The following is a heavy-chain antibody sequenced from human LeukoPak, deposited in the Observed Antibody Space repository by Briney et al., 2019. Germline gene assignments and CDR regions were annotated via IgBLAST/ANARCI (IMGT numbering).Heavy chain of an antibody. J-gene: IGHJ4*02. CDR3: ARDRPTYCSSTSCADPFDY. CDR2: IKQDGSEK. V-gene: IGHV3-7*01. D-gene: IGHD2-2*01. Sequence: GGSLRLSCAASGFTFSSYWMSWVRQAPGKGLEWVANIKQDGSEKYYVDSVKGRFTISRDNAKNSLYLQMNSLRAEDTAVYYCARDRPTYCSSTSCADPFDYWGQGTLVTVSS. CDR1: GFTFSSYW.